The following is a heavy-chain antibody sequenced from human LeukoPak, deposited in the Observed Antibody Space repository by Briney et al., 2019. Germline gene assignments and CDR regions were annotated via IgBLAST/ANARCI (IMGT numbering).Heavy chain of an antibody. CDR1: GFTVSSNY. Sequence: GGSLRLSCAASGFTVSSNYMSWVRQAPGKGLEWVSVIYSGGSTYYADSVKGRFTISRDNSKNTLYLQMNSLGAEDTAVYYCARVERHYYYYGMDVWGQGTTVTVSS. CDR3: ARVERHYYYYGMDV. V-gene: IGHV3-66*01. CDR2: IYSGGST. D-gene: IGHD1-1*01. J-gene: IGHJ6*02.